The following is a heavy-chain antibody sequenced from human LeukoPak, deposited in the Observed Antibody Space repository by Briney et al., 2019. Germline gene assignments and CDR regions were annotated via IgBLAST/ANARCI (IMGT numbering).Heavy chain of an antibody. J-gene: IGHJ4*02. CDR3: ASESMVRGVSRSFDY. V-gene: IGHV1-2*02. Sequence: ASVKVSCKASGYTFTGYYMHWVRQAPGQELEWMGWINPNSGGTNYAQKFQGRVTMTRDTSISTAYMELSRLRSDDTAVYYCASESMVRGVSRSFDYWGQGTLVTVSS. D-gene: IGHD3-10*01. CDR1: GYTFTGYY. CDR2: INPNSGGT.